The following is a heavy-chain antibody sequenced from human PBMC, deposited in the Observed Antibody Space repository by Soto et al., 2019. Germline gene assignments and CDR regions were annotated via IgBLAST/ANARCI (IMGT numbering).Heavy chain of an antibody. Sequence: GGSLRLSCTASGVTFSSYAMSWVRQAPGKGLEWVSSISGSGESTFHADSVKGRFTISRDNSKNTLTLQMNSLRAEDTAIYYCAKYSSYWDEDYWGQGTLVTVSS. CDR3: AKYSSYWDEDY. D-gene: IGHD3-22*01. V-gene: IGHV3-23*01. CDR1: GVTFSSYA. CDR2: ISGSGEST. J-gene: IGHJ4*02.